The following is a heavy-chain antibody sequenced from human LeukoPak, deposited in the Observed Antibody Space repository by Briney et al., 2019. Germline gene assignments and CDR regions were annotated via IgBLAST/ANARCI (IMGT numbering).Heavy chain of an antibody. CDR2: IYYSGST. CDR1: GGSISSGGYY. D-gene: IGHD5-18*01. V-gene: IGHV4-31*03. J-gene: IGHJ6*02. Sequence: PSETLSLTCTVSGGSISSGGYYWSWIRQHPGKGLEWIGYIYYSGSTYYNPSLKSRVTISVDTSKNQFSLKLSSVTAADTAVYYCARESPDTAMQGPPYYYGVDVWGQGTTVTVSS. CDR3: ARESPDTAMQGPPYYYGVDV.